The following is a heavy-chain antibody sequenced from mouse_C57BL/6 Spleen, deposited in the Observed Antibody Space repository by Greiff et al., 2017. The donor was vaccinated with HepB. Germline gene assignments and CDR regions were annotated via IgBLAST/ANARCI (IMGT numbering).Heavy chain of an antibody. Sequence: VQLQQSGPELVKPGASVKISCKASGYAFSSSWMNWVKQRPGQGLEWIGRIYPGDGDTNYNGKFKGKATLTADKSSSTAYMQLSSLTSEDSAFYFCAPSYGSFAYWGQGTLVTVSA. CDR1: GYAFSSSW. CDR2: IYPGDGDT. J-gene: IGHJ3*01. D-gene: IGHD1-1*01. V-gene: IGHV1-82*01. CDR3: APSYGSFAY.